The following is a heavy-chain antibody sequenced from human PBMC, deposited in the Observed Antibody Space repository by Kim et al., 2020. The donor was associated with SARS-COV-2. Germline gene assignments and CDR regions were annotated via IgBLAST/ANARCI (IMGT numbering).Heavy chain of an antibody. V-gene: IGHV1-69*13. J-gene: IGHJ4*02. CDR3: ARGSVRAGFMTTNFDY. D-gene: IGHD3-16*01. Sequence: SVKVSCKASGGTFSSYAISWVRQAPGQGLEWMGGIIPIFGTANYAQKFQGRVTITADESTSTAYMELSSLRSEDTAVYYCARGSVRAGFMTTNFDYWGQGTLVTVSS. CDR1: GGTFSSYA. CDR2: IIPIFGTA.